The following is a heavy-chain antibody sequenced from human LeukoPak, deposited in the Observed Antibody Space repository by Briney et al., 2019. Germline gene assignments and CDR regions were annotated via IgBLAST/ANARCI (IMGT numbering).Heavy chain of an antibody. CDR1: GFTFSSYS. V-gene: IGHV3-72*01. D-gene: IGHD5-12*01. J-gene: IGHJ4*02. CDR3: ARVWNIVDYYFDY. CDR2: TRNKANSYTT. Sequence: PGGSLRLSCAASGFTFSSYSMDWVRQAPGKGLEWVGRTRNKANSYTTEYAASVKGRFTISRDDSKSSLYLQMNSLKTEDTAVYYCARVWNIVDYYFDYWGQGTLVTVSS.